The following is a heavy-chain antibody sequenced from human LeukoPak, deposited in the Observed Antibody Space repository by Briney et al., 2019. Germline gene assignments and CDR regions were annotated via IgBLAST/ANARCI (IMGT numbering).Heavy chain of an antibody. CDR1: GYTFTSYG. V-gene: IGHV1-18*01. CDR2: ISAYNGNT. Sequence: ASVKVSCKASGYTFTSYGISWVRQAPGQGLEWMGWISAYNGNTNYAQKLQGRVTMTTDTSTSTAYMELRSLRSDDTAVYYCARDFYLNDIVVVPAADHPLYNWFDPWGQGTLVTVSS. CDR3: ARDFYLNDIVVVPAADHPLYNWFDP. J-gene: IGHJ5*02. D-gene: IGHD2-2*01.